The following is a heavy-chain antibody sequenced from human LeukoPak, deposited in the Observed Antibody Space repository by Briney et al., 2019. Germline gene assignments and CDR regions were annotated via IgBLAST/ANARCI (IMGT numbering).Heavy chain of an antibody. CDR1: GFSLTTGGVA. CDR3: AHRQGSSFDY. J-gene: IGHJ4*02. CDR2: IYGNDDK. V-gene: IGHV2-5*01. Sequence: SGPTLVKPTPTLTLTCTFSGFSLTTGGVAVGRIRQPPGKALEWLALIYGNDDKRYSPSVKSRLTITKDTSKNQVVLTMTNMDPVDTATYYCAHRQGSSFDYWGQGLLVTVSS.